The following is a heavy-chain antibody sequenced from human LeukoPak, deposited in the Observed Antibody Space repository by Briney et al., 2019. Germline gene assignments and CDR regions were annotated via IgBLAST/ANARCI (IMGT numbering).Heavy chain of an antibody. CDR2: ICYSGST. CDR3: ARDLGGSRYYYYMDV. Sequence: PSETLSLTCTVSGGSISSYYWSWIRQPPGKGLEWIGYICYSGSTHYNPSLKSRVTISVDTSKNQFSLKLSSVTAADTAVYYCARDLGGSRYYYYMDVWGKGTTVTVSS. CDR1: GGSISSYY. V-gene: IGHV4-59*01. J-gene: IGHJ6*03. D-gene: IGHD3-16*01.